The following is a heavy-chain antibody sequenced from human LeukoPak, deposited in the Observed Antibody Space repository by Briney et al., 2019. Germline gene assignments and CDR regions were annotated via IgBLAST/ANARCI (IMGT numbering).Heavy chain of an antibody. V-gene: IGHV3-23*01. CDR2: ISGSGGDT. CDR1: GFTFNSYA. Sequence: GGSLRLSCAASGFTFNSYAMSWVRQAPGKGLEWVSSISGSGGDTHYADSVKGRFSISRDNSKNTLYLQMKSLRAEDTAVYYCAIRGYSGYFDYWGQGTLVTVSS. D-gene: IGHD5-12*01. J-gene: IGHJ4*02. CDR3: AIRGYSGYFDY.